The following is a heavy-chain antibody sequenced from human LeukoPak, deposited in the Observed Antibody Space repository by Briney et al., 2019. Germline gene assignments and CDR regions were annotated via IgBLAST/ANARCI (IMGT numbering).Heavy chain of an antibody. D-gene: IGHD3-3*01. Sequence: SETLSLTCTVSGGSISSSSYYWGWLRQPPGKGLEWIGSIYYSGRTYYNPSPKSRVTLSVDTSKKQFSLKLSSLTAADTAVYYCARIRFSRPCDLGGQGTLVSVSS. J-gene: IGHJ4*02. CDR1: GGSISSSSYY. V-gene: IGHV4-39*01. CDR3: ARIRFSRPCDL. CDR2: IYYSGRT.